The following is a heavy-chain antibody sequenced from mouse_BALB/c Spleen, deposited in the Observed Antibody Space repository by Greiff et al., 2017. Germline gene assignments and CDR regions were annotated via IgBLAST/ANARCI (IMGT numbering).Heavy chain of an antibody. CDR2: IDPETGGT. Sequence: VQLQQSGAELVRPGASVTLSCKASGYTFTDYEMHWVKQTPVHGLEWIGAIDPETGGTAYNQKFKGNATLTADKSSSTAYMELRSLTSEDSAVYYCTRRGGYDGYFDYWGQGTTLTVSS. D-gene: IGHD2-2*01. CDR3: TRRGGYDGYFDY. CDR1: GYTFTDYE. V-gene: IGHV1-15*01. J-gene: IGHJ2*01.